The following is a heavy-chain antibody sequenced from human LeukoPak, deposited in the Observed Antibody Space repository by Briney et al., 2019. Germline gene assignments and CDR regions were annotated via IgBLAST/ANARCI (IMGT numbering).Heavy chain of an antibody. CDR3: ARDGNLQNSRLYNWFDP. V-gene: IGHV4-4*07. CDR1: GGSISSYY. D-gene: IGHD1-14*01. Sequence: SETLSLTCTVSGGSISSYYWSWIRQPAGKGLEWIGRIYTSGSTNYNPSLKSRVTMSVDTSKNQFSLKLSSVTAADTAVYYCARDGNLQNSRLYNWFDPWGQGTLVTVSS. J-gene: IGHJ5*02. CDR2: IYTSGST.